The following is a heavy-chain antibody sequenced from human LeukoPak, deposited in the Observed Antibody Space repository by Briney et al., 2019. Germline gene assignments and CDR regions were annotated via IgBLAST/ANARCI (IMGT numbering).Heavy chain of an antibody. CDR2: FNPENGNT. V-gene: IGHV1-18*01. D-gene: IGHD2-15*01. CDR1: GYSFVGYG. CDR3: ARVRCSGGSCYSVPDY. Sequence: GASVKVSCTASGYSFVGYGITWVRQAPGQGLEWVGWFNPENGNTNYAQKVQGRVTMTADTSTSTAYMELRSLRSDDTAVYYCARVRCSGGSCYSVPDYWGQGTLVTVSS. J-gene: IGHJ4*02.